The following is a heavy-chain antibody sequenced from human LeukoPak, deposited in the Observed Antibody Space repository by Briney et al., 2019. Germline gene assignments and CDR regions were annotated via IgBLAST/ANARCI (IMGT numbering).Heavy chain of an antibody. CDR2: ISGTGDSI. D-gene: IGHD3-22*01. Sequence: PGGSLRLSCAASGFTFSSYAMSWVRQAPGKGLEWASTISGTGDSIYYADSVKGRFTISRDNFKNTLYLQMNSLRAEDTAVYYCAKCPGSTGYSTFDYWGQGTLVTVSS. CDR1: GFTFSSYA. CDR3: AKCPGSTGYSTFDY. J-gene: IGHJ4*02. V-gene: IGHV3-23*01.